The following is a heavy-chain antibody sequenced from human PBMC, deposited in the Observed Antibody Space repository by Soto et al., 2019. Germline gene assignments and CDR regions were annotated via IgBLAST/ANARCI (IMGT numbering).Heavy chain of an antibody. J-gene: IGHJ6*02. CDR3: ARGRGGYYGDSYYYYGMDV. D-gene: IGHD4-17*01. V-gene: IGHV4-30-4*01. Sequence: QVQLQESGPGLVKPSQTLSLTCTVSGGSISSGDYYWSWIRQPPGKGLEWIGYIYYSGSTYYNPSLESRDTISVDTSENQFSPKLSSVTAADTAVYYGARGRGGYYGDSYYYYGMDVWGQGTTVTVSS. CDR2: IYYSGST. CDR1: GGSISSGDYY.